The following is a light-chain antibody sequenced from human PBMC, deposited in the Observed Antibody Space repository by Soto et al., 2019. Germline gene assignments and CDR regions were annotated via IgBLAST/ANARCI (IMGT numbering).Light chain of an antibody. CDR1: QTVTTSF. Sequence: EILLTQSPGTLSLSPGERATLSCRASQTVTTSFLAWYQQKPGQAPRLLISGASNRATGIPDRFSGSGSGTDFTLTISRLEPEDFAVYYCQQYGSSLGVTFGGGTKVDIK. J-gene: IGKJ4*01. V-gene: IGKV3-20*01. CDR3: QQYGSSLGVT. CDR2: GAS.